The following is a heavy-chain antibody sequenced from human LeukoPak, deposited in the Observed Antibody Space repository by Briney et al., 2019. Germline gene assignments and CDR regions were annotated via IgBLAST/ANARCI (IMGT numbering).Heavy chain of an antibody. CDR1: GGSISSGDYY. J-gene: IGHJ5*02. Sequence: SETLSLTCTVSGGSISSGDYYWRWIRQPPGKGLEWIGYIYYSGSTYYNPSLKSRVTISVDTSKNQFSLKLSSVTAADTAVYYCAREETDYYDSSEGFDPWGQGTLVTVSS. V-gene: IGHV4-30-4*01. CDR2: IYYSGST. CDR3: AREETDYYDSSEGFDP. D-gene: IGHD3-22*01.